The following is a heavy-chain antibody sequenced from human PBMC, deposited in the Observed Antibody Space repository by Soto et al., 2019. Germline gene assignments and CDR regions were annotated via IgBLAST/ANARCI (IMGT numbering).Heavy chain of an antibody. CDR1: GFTFSSYS. V-gene: IGHV3-21*01. J-gene: IGHJ4*02. D-gene: IGHD3-3*01. CDR2: ISSSSSYI. CDR3: ASHYDFWSGYPRFDY. Sequence: PGGSLRLSCAVSGFTFSSYSMNWVRQAPGKGLEWVSSISSSSSYIYYADSVKGRFTISRDNAKNSLYLQMNSLRAEDTAVYYCASHYDFWSGYPRFDYWGQGTLVTVSS.